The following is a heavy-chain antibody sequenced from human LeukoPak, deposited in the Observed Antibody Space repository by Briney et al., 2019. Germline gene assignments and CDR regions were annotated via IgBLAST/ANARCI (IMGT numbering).Heavy chain of an antibody. V-gene: IGHV4-59*01. CDR1: GGSISSYY. J-gene: IGHJ3*02. D-gene: IGHD6-19*01. CDR2: IYYSGST. CDR3: ARERSSGWRDAFDI. Sequence: SETLSLTCTVSGGSISSYYWSWIRQPAGKGLEWIGYIYYSGSTNYNPSLKSRVTISVDTSKNQFSLKLSSVTAADTAVYYCARERSSGWRDAFDIWGQGTMVTVSS.